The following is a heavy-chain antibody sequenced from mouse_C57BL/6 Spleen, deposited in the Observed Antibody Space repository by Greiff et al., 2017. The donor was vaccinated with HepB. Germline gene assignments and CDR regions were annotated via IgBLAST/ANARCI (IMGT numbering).Heavy chain of an antibody. J-gene: IGHJ1*03. CDR1: GYTFTSYW. CDR3: ARSGGHGYFDV. Sequence: VQLQQPGAELVRPGSSVKLSCKASGYTFTSYWMHWVKQRPIQGLEWIGNIDPSDSETHYNQKFKDKATLTVDKSSSTAYMQLSSLTSEDSAVYYCARSGGHGYFDVWGTGTTVTVSS. V-gene: IGHV1-52*01. CDR2: IDPSDSET. D-gene: IGHD3-1*01.